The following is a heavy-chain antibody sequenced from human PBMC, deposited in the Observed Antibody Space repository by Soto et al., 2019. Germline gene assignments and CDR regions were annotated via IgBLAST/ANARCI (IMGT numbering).Heavy chain of an antibody. Sequence: ASVKVSCKASGYTFTSYGISWVRQAPGQGLEWMGWISAYNGNTNYAQKLQGRVTMTTDTSTSTAYMELRSLRSDDTAVYYCARRKWDSSWGDALEIWGQGTMVTVSS. CDR1: GYTFTSYG. CDR2: ISAYNGNT. J-gene: IGHJ3*02. D-gene: IGHD3-22*01. CDR3: ARRKWDSSWGDALEI. V-gene: IGHV1-18*04.